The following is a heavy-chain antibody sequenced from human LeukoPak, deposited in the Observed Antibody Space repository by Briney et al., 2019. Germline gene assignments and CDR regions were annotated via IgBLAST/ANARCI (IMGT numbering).Heavy chain of an antibody. Sequence: QAGGSLRLSCAASGFTFSSYAMRWVRQAPGKGLEWVLAISGSGGSTYYTDSVKGRFTISRDNSKNTLYLQMNSLRAEDTAGYYCGKGDYYGSGSYYNVYYFDYWGQGTLVTVSS. CDR2: ISGSGGST. D-gene: IGHD3-10*01. CDR1: GFTFSSYA. CDR3: GKGDYYGSGSYYNVYYFDY. J-gene: IGHJ4*02. V-gene: IGHV3-23*01.